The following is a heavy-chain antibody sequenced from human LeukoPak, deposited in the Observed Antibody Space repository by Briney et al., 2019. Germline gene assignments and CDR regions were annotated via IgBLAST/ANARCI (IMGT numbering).Heavy chain of an antibody. CDR2: IYYTGST. D-gene: IGHD2-2*01. V-gene: IGHV4-59*01. J-gene: IGHJ5*02. CDR1: GGSISSYY. Sequence: SETLSLTCTVSGGSISSYYWSWIRQPPGKGLEWIGYIYYTGSTNYNPSLKSRVTISVDTSKNQFSLKLSSVTAADTAVYYCARLVGYCSSTSCYAWFDPWGQGTPVTVSS. CDR3: ARLVGYCSSTSCYAWFDP.